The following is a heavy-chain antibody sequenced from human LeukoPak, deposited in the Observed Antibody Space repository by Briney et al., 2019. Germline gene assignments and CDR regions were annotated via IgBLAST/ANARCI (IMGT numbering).Heavy chain of an antibody. Sequence: PSETLSLTCAVYGGSFSGYYWSWIRQSPGKGLEWIGYIYYSGSTKYNPSLKSRVTISVDTSKNQFSLKLSSVTAADTAVYYCARHRGSGSPYFDYWGQGTLVTVSS. CDR3: ARHRGSGSPYFDY. CDR1: GGSFSGYY. J-gene: IGHJ4*02. D-gene: IGHD3-10*01. CDR2: IYYSGST. V-gene: IGHV4-59*08.